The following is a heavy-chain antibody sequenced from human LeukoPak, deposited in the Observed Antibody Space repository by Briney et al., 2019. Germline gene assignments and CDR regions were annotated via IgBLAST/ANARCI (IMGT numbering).Heavy chain of an antibody. J-gene: IGHJ6*02. CDR2: ISRSSSIT. CDR1: GFTFSTYN. D-gene: IGHD6-19*01. Sequence: GGSLRLSCAASGFTFSTYNMNWVRQAPGKGLEWVSYISRSSSITNYADSVKGRFTISRDNAKNSLYLQMNSLRAEDTALYYCAKDMEWLVQGYNYNMDVWGQGTTVTVSS. V-gene: IGHV3-48*04. CDR3: AKDMEWLVQGYNYNMDV.